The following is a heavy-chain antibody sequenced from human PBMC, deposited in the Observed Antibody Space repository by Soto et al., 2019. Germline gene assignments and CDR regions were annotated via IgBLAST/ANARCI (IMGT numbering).Heavy chain of an antibody. CDR2: IYPGDSDT. Sequence: PGESLKISCKGSGYNITSYCVGWVRQMTGKGLEWMGIIYPGDSDTRYSPSFQGQVTISADKSISTAYLQWSSLKASDTAMYYCARHPYYYDHTLPDYWGQGTLVTVSS. J-gene: IGHJ4*02. CDR3: ARHPYYYDHTLPDY. D-gene: IGHD3-22*01. V-gene: IGHV5-51*01. CDR1: GYNITSYC.